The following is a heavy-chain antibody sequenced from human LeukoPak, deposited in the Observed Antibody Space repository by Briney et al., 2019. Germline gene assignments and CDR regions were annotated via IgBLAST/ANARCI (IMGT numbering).Heavy chain of an antibody. CDR1: GFTFSSYS. CDR3: ARGGSSGAWFDP. J-gene: IGHJ5*02. D-gene: IGHD6-13*01. CDR2: ISSSSSYI. V-gene: IGHV3-21*01. Sequence: GGSLRLSCAASGFTFSSYSMNWVRQAPGKGLEWVSSISSSSSYIYYADSVKGRFTISRDNAKNSLYLQMNSLRAGDTAVYYCARGGSSGAWFDPWGQGTLVTVSS.